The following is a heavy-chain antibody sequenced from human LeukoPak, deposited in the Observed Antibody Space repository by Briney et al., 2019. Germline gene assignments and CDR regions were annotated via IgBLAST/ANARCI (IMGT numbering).Heavy chain of an antibody. V-gene: IGHV1-3*01. CDR3: ARVPVYEGATRRGAFDI. Sequence: ASVKVSCKASGGTFSSYAMHWVRQAPGQRLEWMGWINAGNGNTKYSQKFQGRVTISRDTSASTAYMELSSLRSEDTAVYYCARVPVYEGATRRGAFDIWGQGTMGTVSS. D-gene: IGHD1-26*01. CDR1: GGTFSSYA. J-gene: IGHJ3*02. CDR2: INAGNGNT.